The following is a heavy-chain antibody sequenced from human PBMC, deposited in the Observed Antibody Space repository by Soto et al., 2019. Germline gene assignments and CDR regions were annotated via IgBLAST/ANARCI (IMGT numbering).Heavy chain of an antibody. D-gene: IGHD3-16*01. CDR2: IYYSGST. CDR1: GGSISSGVYY. J-gene: IGHJ5*02. V-gene: IGHV4-31*03. CDR3: ARESHTYDFGGYNWFDP. Sequence: PLETLSLTCTVSGGSISSGVYYWSWIRQHPGKGLEWIGYIYYSGSTYYNPSLKSRVTISVDTSKNQFSLKLSSVTAADTAVYYCARESHTYDFGGYNWFDPWGQGTLVTVSS.